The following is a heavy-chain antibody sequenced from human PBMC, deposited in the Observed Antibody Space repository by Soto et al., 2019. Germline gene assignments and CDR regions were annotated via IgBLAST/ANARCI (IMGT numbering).Heavy chain of an antibody. J-gene: IGHJ5*02. D-gene: IGHD3-3*01. Sequence: QVQLQQWGAGLLKPSETLSLTCDISGEYFSANYWSWIRQTPGKGLEWLGEINHAGTTDYNPSVEDRIFISADASKNQFSLKLTSVTAMDTAVYYCATGGLFSSWGQGTLVTVSS. CDR3: ATGGLFSS. CDR2: INHAGTT. V-gene: IGHV4-34*01. CDR1: GEYFSANY.